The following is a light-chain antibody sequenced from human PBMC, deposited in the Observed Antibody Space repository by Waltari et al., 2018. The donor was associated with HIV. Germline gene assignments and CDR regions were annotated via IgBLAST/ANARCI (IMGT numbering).Light chain of an antibody. Sequence: QSALLQPASVPGSPGQPTTTSSPGPPSAIVVYSSFSWYQQHPGKAPKLIIFEVTYRPSGVSSRFSGSRSDNTASLTISGLQPEDEADYFCCSQATSGSLMFGGGTKLTVL. CDR2: EVT. V-gene: IGLV2-14*01. CDR1: PSAIVVYSS. J-gene: IGLJ3*02. CDR3: CSQATSGSLM.